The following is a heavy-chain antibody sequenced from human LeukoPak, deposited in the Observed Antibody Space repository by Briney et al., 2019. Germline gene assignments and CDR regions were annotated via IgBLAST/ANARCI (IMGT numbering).Heavy chain of an antibody. CDR1: GFTFNNYG. Sequence: GGSLRLSCASSGFTFNNYGMHWVRQAPGKGLELGAFIRCDGSNRYYADSVKGRFTISSDNSKTTLYLQMNSLRAEDTAVYYCAKDQYLFVVVVAATFQHWGQGTLVTVSS. V-gene: IGHV3-30*02. D-gene: IGHD2-15*01. CDR2: IRCDGSNR. J-gene: IGHJ1*01. CDR3: AKDQYLFVVVVAATFQH.